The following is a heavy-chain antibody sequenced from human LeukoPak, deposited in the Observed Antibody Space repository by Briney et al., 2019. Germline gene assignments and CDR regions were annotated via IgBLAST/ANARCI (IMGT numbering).Heavy chain of an antibody. D-gene: IGHD3-16*02. Sequence: GGSLRLSCAASGFTFSSYGMHWVRQAPGKGLEWVAVIAYHGGAEYYADSVKGRFTISRDNSKNTVDPQLNSLRAEVSAVYYCAKQSFRMVNYFDYWGQGTLVTVSS. CDR3: AKQSFRMVNYFDY. CDR2: IAYHGGAE. CDR1: GFTFSSYG. V-gene: IGHV3-30*18. J-gene: IGHJ4*02.